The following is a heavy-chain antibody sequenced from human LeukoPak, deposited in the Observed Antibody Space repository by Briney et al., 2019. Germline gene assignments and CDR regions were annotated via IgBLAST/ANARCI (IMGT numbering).Heavy chain of an antibody. J-gene: IGHJ4*02. D-gene: IGHD6-13*01. CDR1: GYSISSGYC. CDR3: ARHAIAAAGKGRYFDY. Sequence: KPSETLSLTCAVSGYSISSGYCWGWIRQPPGKGLEWLGCIYHSGSTYYNPSLKSRVTISVDTSKNQFSLKLSSVTAADTAVHYCARHAIAAAGKGRYFDYWGQGTLITVSS. V-gene: IGHV4-38-2*01. CDR2: IYHSGST.